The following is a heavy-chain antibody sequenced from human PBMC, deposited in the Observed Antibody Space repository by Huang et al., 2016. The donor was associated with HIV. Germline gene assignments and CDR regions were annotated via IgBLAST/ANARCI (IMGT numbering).Heavy chain of an antibody. D-gene: IGHD6-19*01. V-gene: IGHV3-15*01. CDR3: NKEKYSSDWYRQPRLENDALEI. CDR1: GFTFKDAW. J-gene: IGHJ3*02. Sequence: EVQLVESGGQLVKSGRSLRLACVASGFTFKDAWRSWVRQVKGRGFWWGRRKKRKADWGTTGYASPVKGSFLLSRDDSRNMVYLHMNSLKPEDTAVYYCNKEKYSSDWYRQPRLENDALEIWGQGTMVTVSS. CDR2: KKRKADWGTT.